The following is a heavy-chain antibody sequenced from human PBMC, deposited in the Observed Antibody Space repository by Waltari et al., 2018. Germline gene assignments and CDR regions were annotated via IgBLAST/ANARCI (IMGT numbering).Heavy chain of an antibody. J-gene: IGHJ5*02. D-gene: IGHD7-27*01. V-gene: IGHV4-59*08. CDR3: ASMKYTGGWFDP. CDR2: IYYSGST. Sequence: QVQLQESGPGLVKPSETLSLTCTVSGGSISSYYWSWIRQPPGKGLEWIGYIYYSGSTNDNPSLKSRVTISVDTSKNQFSLKLSSVTAADTAVYYCASMKYTGGWFDPWGQGTLVTVSS. CDR1: GGSISSYY.